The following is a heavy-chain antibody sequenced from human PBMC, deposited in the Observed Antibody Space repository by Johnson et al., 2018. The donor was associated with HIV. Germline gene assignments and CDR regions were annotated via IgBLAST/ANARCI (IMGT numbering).Heavy chain of an antibody. CDR3: ARDRGLWERNGAGAFDI. CDR2: IRYDGSEK. CDR1: GFTFSSYG. J-gene: IGHJ3*02. V-gene: IGHV3-30*02. Sequence: VQLVESGGGVVQPGGSLRLSCAASGFTFSSYGMHWVRQAPGKGLEWVAFIRYDGSEKNYVDSVKGRFTISRDNSKNTLYLQMNSLRAEDTAVYYCARDRGLWERNGAGAFDIWGQGTMVTVSS. D-gene: IGHD1-26*01.